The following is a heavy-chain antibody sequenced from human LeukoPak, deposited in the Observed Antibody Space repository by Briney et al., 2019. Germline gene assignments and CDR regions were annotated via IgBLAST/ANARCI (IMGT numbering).Heavy chain of an antibody. D-gene: IGHD6-19*01. V-gene: IGHV4-39*01. Sequence: SETLSLTCTVSGGSISSSSYYWGWIRQPPGKGLEWIGSIYYSGSTYYNPSLKSRVTISVGTSKNQFSLKLSSVTAADTAVYYCARLYSSGWYGDYWGQGTLVTVSS. CDR1: GGSISSSSYY. J-gene: IGHJ4*02. CDR2: IYYSGST. CDR3: ARLYSSGWYGDY.